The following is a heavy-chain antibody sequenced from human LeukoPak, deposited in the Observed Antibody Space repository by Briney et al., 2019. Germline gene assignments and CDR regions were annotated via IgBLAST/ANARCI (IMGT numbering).Heavy chain of an antibody. D-gene: IGHD3-10*01. CDR3: ARDEVTMVRGAPLVAFAI. CDR1: GGSISSYY. Sequence: PSETLSLTCTVSGGSISSYYWSWIRQPAGKGLEWIGRIYTSGSTNYNPSLKSRVTISVDKSKNQFSLKLSSVTAADTAVYYCARDEVTMVRGAPLVAFAIWGQATTVTVSS. V-gene: IGHV4-4*07. J-gene: IGHJ3*02. CDR2: IYTSGST.